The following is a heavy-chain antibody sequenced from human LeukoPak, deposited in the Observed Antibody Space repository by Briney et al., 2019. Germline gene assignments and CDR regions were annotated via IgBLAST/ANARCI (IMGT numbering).Heavy chain of an antibody. CDR1: GFSFSDYW. Sequence: GGSLRLSCAASGFSFSDYWMSWVRQAPGKGLEWVANIKKDGSEKHYVDSVKGRFTISRDSAKNSVYLQMSSLRAEDTAVYHCAKYAHGSGTSFDPWGQGTLVTVSS. CDR3: AKYAHGSGTSFDP. J-gene: IGHJ5*02. D-gene: IGHD3-10*01. CDR2: IKKDGSEK. V-gene: IGHV3-7*01.